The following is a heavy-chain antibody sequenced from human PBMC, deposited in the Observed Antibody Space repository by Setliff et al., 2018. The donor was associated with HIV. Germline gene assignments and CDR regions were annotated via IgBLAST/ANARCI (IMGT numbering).Heavy chain of an antibody. V-gene: IGHV3-15*01. CDR1: GFTFRGAW. J-gene: IGHJ4*02. D-gene: IGHD5-18*01. Sequence: PGGSLRLSCAASGFTFRGAWMSWVRQAPGKGLEWVGRIKSKTDGGTTDYAAPVKGRFTISRDDSKNTLYLQMNSLKTEDTAVYYCTRDGSYISRGYWGQGTLVTVSS. CDR2: IKSKTDGGTT. CDR3: TRDGSYISRGY.